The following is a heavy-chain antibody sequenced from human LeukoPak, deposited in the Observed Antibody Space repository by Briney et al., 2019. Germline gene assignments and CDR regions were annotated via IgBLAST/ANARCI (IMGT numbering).Heavy chain of an antibody. V-gene: IGHV3-7*01. Sequence: GGSLRLSCAASGFTLSSYTMNWVRQAPEKGLEWVAKIKPDGSEIYHVESVQGRFRISRDNAQNLLYLQMNSLRAEDTAVYYCATSRFYLESWGQGTLVTVSS. CDR1: GFTLSSYT. J-gene: IGHJ4*02. CDR2: IKPDGSEI. CDR3: ATSRFYLES.